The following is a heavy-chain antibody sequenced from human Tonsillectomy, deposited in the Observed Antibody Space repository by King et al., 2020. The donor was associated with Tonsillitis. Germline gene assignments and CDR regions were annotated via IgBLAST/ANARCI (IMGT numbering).Heavy chain of an antibody. J-gene: IGHJ4*02. CDR2: IHKTSGT. V-gene: IGHV3-66*01. CDR3: AEAWGAATGDC. CDR1: GFSVSNAY. Sequence: VQLVESGGGLVQPGGSLRLSCAASGFSVSNAYMIWVRQAPGKGLEWVSFIHKTSGTYYADSVKGRFTISRDDSQNTLSLQMNSLRAEDTAVYYCAEAWGAATGDCWSQGTLVTVSS. D-gene: IGHD7-27*01.